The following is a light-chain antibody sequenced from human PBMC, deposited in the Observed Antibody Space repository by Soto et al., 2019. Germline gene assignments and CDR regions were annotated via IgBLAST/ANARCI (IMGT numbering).Light chain of an antibody. CDR3: QQYSNWPPIT. V-gene: IGKV3-20*01. CDR2: AAY. Sequence: EFVLTQSPGTLSLSPGERATLSCRASQTVRNNYLAWYQQKPGQAPRLIIYAAYSRATGIPVRFSGSGSGTDFTLSISRLEPEDFAVYYCQQYSNWPPITFGQGTRLEIK. CDR1: QTVRNNY. J-gene: IGKJ5*01.